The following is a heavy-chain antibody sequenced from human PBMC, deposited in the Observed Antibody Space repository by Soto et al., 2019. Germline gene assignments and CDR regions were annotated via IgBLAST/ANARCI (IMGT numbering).Heavy chain of an antibody. CDR3: ANRRGSYDILTGYSPGPVV. J-gene: IGHJ6*02. CDR1: GFSLSTSVGG. CDR2: IYWNDDK. Sequence: AGPTLVNHTQTLTLTCTFSGFSLSTSVGGVGWIRQPPGKALEWLALIYWNDDKRYSPSLNSTLTITKDTSKNQVVLTMTNMCPVDTAAYYCANRRGSYDILTGYSPGPVVWGQG. D-gene: IGHD3-9*01. V-gene: IGHV2-5*01.